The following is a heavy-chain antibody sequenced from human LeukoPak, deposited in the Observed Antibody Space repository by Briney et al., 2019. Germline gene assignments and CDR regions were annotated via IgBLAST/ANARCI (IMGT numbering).Heavy chain of an antibody. J-gene: IGHJ4*02. CDR3: ARGVEMATTELDY. CDR2: TYYRSKWYN. D-gene: IGHD5-24*01. Sequence: SQTLSLTCAISGDSVSSNSATWNWIRQSPLRGLEWLGKTYYRSKWYNDYAASVKSRITINPGTSKNQFSLQLNSVTPEDTAVYYCARGVEMATTELDYWGQGTVVTVSS. CDR1: GDSVSSNSAT. V-gene: IGHV6-1*01.